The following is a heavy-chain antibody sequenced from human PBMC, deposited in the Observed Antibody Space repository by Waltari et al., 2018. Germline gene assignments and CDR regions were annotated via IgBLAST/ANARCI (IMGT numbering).Heavy chain of an antibody. Sequence: QLQLQESGPGLVKSSETLSLTCTVSGGSISSSGYYWGWIRHPPGKGLEGIGTIDYSGNTYYNPSLKSRVTISVDTSKRQFSLKLNSVTAADTAVYYCVRDFGDHRTDYWGQGTLVTVSS. CDR2: IDYSGNT. CDR3: VRDFGDHRTDY. J-gene: IGHJ4*02. V-gene: IGHV4-39*02. CDR1: GGSISSSGYY. D-gene: IGHD4-17*01.